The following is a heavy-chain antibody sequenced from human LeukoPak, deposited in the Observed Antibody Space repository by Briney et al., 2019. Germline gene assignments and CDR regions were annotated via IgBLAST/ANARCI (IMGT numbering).Heavy chain of an antibody. CDR1: GGSVSGYS. CDR2: IYTSGST. CDR3: ASSLPNHYDSSGYYYFG. D-gene: IGHD3-22*01. J-gene: IGHJ4*02. Sequence: PSETLSLTCTVSGGSVSGYSWSWIRQPAGNGLEWIGRIYTSGSTNYNPSLKSRVTISVDTSKNQFSLKLNSVTAADTAVYYCASSLPNHYDSSGYYYFGWGQGTLVTVSS. V-gene: IGHV4-4*07.